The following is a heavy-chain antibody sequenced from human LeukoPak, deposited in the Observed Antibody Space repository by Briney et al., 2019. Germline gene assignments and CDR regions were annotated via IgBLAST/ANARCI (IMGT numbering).Heavy chain of an antibody. Sequence: PGRSLRLSCAASGFTFSSYGMHWVRQAPGKGLEWVSGISWNSGSIGYADSVKGRFTISRDNAKNSLYLQMNSLRAEDTALYYCAKDFSSSWYDGSFDYWGQGTLVTVSS. CDR2: ISWNSGSI. J-gene: IGHJ4*02. D-gene: IGHD6-13*01. CDR3: AKDFSSSWYDGSFDY. CDR1: GFTFSSYG. V-gene: IGHV3-9*01.